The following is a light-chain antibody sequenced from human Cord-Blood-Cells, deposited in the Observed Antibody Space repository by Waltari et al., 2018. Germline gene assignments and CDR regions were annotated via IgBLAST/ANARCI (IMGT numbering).Light chain of an antibody. CDR3: QQSYSTPLT. CDR1: QSISSY. CDR2: AAS. V-gene: IGKV1-39*01. J-gene: IGKJ4*01. Sequence: DIQMTQSPSSLSASVGDRVTITCRASQSISSYLNWYQQKPGKAPKLLNYAASSLQSGVPSRFSGSGSGTDFTHTISTLQPEDFATYYCQQSYSTPLTFGGGTKVEIK.